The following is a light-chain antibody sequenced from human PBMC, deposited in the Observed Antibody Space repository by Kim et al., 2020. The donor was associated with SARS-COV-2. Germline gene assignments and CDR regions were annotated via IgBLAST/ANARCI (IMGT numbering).Light chain of an antibody. CDR1: KLGDKY. J-gene: IGLJ3*02. Sequence: CVSPGQTASITCSGDKLGDKYACWYQQKPGQSPVLVIYQDSKRPSGIPERFSGSNSGNTATLTISGTQAMDEADYYCQAWDSSTWVFGGGTQLTVL. CDR3: QAWDSSTWV. CDR2: QDS. V-gene: IGLV3-1*01.